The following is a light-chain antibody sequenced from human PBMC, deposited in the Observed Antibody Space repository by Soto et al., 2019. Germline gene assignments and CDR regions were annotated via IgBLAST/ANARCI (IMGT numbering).Light chain of an antibody. J-gene: IGKJ2*01. CDR2: GAA. CDR1: QSVDSSY. Sequence: EIVLTQSPGTLSLSPGERATLSCRASQSVDSSYLAWYQQKPGQAPRLLIYGAASRAAAVPDRFSGSGSGRDFTLTINSLEPEDCAVYYCQQYGSPPLTFGQGTKLEI. CDR3: QQYGSPPLT. V-gene: IGKV3-20*01.